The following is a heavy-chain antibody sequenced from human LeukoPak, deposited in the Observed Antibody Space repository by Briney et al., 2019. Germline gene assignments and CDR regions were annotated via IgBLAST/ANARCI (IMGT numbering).Heavy chain of an antibody. J-gene: IGHJ6*03. V-gene: IGHV4-34*01. CDR3: ARVRRNYPRVYYYCMDV. CDR2: INHSGST. D-gene: IGHD1-7*01. Sequence: PSETLSLTCAVYGGSFSGYYWSWIRQPPGKGLEWIGEINHSGSTNYNPSLKSRVTISVDTSKNQFSLKLSSVTAADTAVYYCARVRRNYPRVYYYCMDVWGKGTTVTVSS. CDR1: GGSFSGYY.